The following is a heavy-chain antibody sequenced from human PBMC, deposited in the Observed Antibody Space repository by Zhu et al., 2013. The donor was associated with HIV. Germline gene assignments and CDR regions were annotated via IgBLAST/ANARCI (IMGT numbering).Heavy chain of an antibody. CDR2: IIPIFGTT. CDR3: ARGLXDSSGLYYYGMDV. CDR1: GDTLDNYY. V-gene: IGHV1-69*01. D-gene: IGHD3-22*01. Sequence: LQSGAEVKKPGASVTIYCKPSGDTLDNYYIHWLRQAPGQGLEWMGGIIPIFGTTNNAQKFQGRVTITADESTSTAYMELSSLRSADTAVYYCARGLXDSSGLYYYGMDVWGQGTTGHRLL. J-gene: IGHJ6*02.